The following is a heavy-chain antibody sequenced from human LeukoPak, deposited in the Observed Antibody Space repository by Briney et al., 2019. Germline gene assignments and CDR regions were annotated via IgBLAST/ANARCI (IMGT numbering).Heavy chain of an antibody. D-gene: IGHD3-22*01. CDR2: IIPIFGIA. V-gene: IGHV1-69*10. CDR3: ARWGEDYYDSSGYYHD. CDR1: GGTFSSYA. Sequence: GASVKVSCKASGGTFSSYAISWGRQAPGQGLEWRGGIIPIFGIANYAQKFQGRVTITADKSTSTAYMELSSLRSEDTAVYYCARWGEDYYDSSGYYHDWGQGTLVTVSS. J-gene: IGHJ4*02.